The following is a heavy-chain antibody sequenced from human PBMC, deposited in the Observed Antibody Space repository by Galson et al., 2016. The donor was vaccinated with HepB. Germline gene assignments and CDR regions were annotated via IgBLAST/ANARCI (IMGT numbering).Heavy chain of an antibody. CDR2: IYYSGST. CDR3: ARIDYSGTRFDP. D-gene: IGHD4-11*01. Sequence: SETLSLTCIVSGDSMNTYYWTWIRQPPGKGLEWIGSIYYSGSTNYNPSLKSRATISVDTSKNQFSLKLSSVTAADTAVYYCARIDYSGTRFDPWGQGTLVTVS. V-gene: IGHV4-59*01. J-gene: IGHJ5*02. CDR1: GDSMNTYY.